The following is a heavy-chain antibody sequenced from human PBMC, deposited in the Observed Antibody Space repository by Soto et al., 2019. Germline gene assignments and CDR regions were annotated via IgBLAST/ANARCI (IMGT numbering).Heavy chain of an antibody. CDR3: ARADFVITLGVRGMDV. CDR1: GGSVSSSNW. CDR2: IYHSGST. J-gene: IGHJ6*02. D-gene: IGHD3-10*01. V-gene: IGHV4-4*02. Sequence: SETLSLTCAVSGGSVSSSNWWNWVRQPPGKGLGWIGEIYHSGSTSYNPSLKSRVTISMDKSNNHFSLRLRSVTAADTAVYFCARADFVITLGVRGMDVWGQGTTVTVSS.